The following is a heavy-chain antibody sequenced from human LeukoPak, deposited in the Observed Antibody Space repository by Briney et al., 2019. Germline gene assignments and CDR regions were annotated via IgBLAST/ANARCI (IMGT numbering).Heavy chain of an antibody. Sequence: GGSLRLSCAASGFTFSDYYMSWIRQAPGKGLEWVSYISSSSSYTNYADSVKGRFTISRDNAKNSLYLQMNSLRAEDTAVYYCARVQNYDILTGYYIGAFDIWGQGTMVTVSS. CDR1: GFTFSDYY. V-gene: IGHV3-11*06. CDR3: ARVQNYDILTGYYIGAFDI. D-gene: IGHD3-9*01. J-gene: IGHJ3*02. CDR2: ISSSSSYT.